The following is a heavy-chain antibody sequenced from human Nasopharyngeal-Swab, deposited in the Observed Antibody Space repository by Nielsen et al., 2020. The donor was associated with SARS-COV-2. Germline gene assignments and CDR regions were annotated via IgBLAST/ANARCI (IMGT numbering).Heavy chain of an antibody. V-gene: IGHV3-30-3*01. J-gene: IGHJ4*02. CDR3: ARDNSRGGNYAGVYYFDY. CDR1: GFTFSSYS. D-gene: IGHD1-7*01. Sequence: GGSLRLSCGASGFTFSSYSMHWVRQAPGKWLEWVAFISYDGNNKYYADSVKGRFTISRDKSKNTLYLQMTSLRAEETAVYYFARDNSRGGNYAGVYYFDYWGQGTLFTVSS. CDR2: ISYDGNNK.